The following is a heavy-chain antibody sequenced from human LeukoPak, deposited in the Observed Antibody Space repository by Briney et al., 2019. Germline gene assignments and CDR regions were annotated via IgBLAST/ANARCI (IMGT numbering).Heavy chain of an antibody. J-gene: IGHJ6*02. CDR3: ARGGSVGATSGMDV. V-gene: IGHV4-34*01. Sequence: SETLSLTCTVSGGSISSYYWSWIRQPPGKGLEWIGEINHSGSTNYNPSLKSRVTISVDTSKNQFSLKLSSVTAADTAVYYCARGGSVGATSGMDVWGQGTTVTVSS. CDR1: GGSISSYY. CDR2: INHSGST. D-gene: IGHD1-26*01.